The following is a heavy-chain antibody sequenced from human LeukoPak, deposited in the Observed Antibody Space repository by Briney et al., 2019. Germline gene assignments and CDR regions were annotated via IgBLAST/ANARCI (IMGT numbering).Heavy chain of an antibody. V-gene: IGHV3-20*01. CDR2: INWNGGST. J-gene: IGHJ3*02. Sequence: PGGSLRLSCAASGFTFSDYWIHWVRQAPGKGLEWVSGINWNGGSTGYADSVKGRFTISRDNAKNSLYLQMNSLRAEDTALYHCARDLVVVAATHDAFDIWGQGTMVTVSS. CDR3: ARDLVVVAATHDAFDI. CDR1: GFTFSDYW. D-gene: IGHD2-15*01.